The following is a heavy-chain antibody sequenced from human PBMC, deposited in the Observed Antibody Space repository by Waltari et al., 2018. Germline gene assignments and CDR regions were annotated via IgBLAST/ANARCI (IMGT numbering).Heavy chain of an antibody. V-gene: IGHV4-31*03. CDR2: IYYSGST. J-gene: IGHJ4*02. CDR1: GGSISSGGYY. D-gene: IGHD1-26*01. CDR3: ARDIVGRDGDYDVS. Sequence: QVQLQESGPGLVKPSQTLSLTCPVSGGSISSGGYYWSWIRQHPGKGLEWIGYIYYSGSTYYNPSLKSRVTISVDTSKNQFSLKLSSVTAADTAVYYCARDIVGRDGDYDVSWGQGTLVTVSS.